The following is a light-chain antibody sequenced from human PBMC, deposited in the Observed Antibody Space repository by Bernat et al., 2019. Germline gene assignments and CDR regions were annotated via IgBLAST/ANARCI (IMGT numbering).Light chain of an antibody. J-gene: IGKJ2*01. Sequence: EIVLTQSPATLSLSPGDRATLSCRTSETVRSSLAWYQQRAGQTPRLLIYNVSKRASGIPARFTGTGYGTDFTLTITSLEPEDFAVYYCQQRSDWPPHTFGQGTRLGI. CDR3: QQRSDWPPHT. V-gene: IGKV3-11*01. CDR1: ETVRSS. CDR2: NVS.